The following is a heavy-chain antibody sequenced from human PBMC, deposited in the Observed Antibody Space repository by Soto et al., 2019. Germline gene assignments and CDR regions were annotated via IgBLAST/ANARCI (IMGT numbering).Heavy chain of an antibody. V-gene: IGHV4-30-2*06. CDR3: ARGGFQLLPGY. CDR1: GGSISNDAYS. J-gene: IGHJ4*01. Sequence: LSLTCAVSGGSISNDAYSWSWIRQSSGKGLEWIGYIYYTGSTYYNPSLKSRVTISIDKSKNQFSLKLTSVTAADTAVYYCARGGFQLLPGYWGRGTLVTVSS. D-gene: IGHD2-2*01. CDR2: IYYTGST.